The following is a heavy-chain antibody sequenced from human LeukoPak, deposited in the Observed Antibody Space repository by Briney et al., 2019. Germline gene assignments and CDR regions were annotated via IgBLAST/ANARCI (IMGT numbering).Heavy chain of an antibody. J-gene: IGHJ4*02. CDR2: INPSDGDT. CDR1: GYTFTSYY. D-gene: IGHD5-24*01. CDR3: AREPGQATYKFDY. V-gene: IGHV1-46*01. Sequence: ASLKVSCKSSGYTFTSYYIHWVRQAAGQGLGWMVIINPSDGDTRYPQKFQGRLAMTRDTSTSTVYMELTSLRSEDTAVYYCAREPGQATYKFDYWGQGTLVTVSS.